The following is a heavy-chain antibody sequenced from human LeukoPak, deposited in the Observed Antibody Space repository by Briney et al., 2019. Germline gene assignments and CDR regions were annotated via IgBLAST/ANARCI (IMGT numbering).Heavy chain of an antibody. CDR1: GFTFSSYS. CDR2: ISSSSYI. Sequence: AGGSLRLSCAASGFTFSSYSMNWVRQAPGKGLEWVSSISSSSYIYYADSVKGRFTTSRDNAKNSLYLQMNSLRAEDTAVYYCARDDPSGFGGYWGQGTLVTVSS. J-gene: IGHJ4*02. V-gene: IGHV3-21*01. D-gene: IGHD3-10*01. CDR3: ARDDPSGFGGY.